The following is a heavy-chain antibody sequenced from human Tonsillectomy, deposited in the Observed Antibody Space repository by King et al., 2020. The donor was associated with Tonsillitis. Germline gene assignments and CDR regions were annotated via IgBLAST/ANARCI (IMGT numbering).Heavy chain of an antibody. CDR2: INPNSGDT. V-gene: IGHV1-2*02. Sequence: QLVQSGAEVKKPGASVKVSCKASGYTFIGYYMHWVRQAPGQGLEWMGWINPNSGDTNYAQKFQGRVTMTRDTSISTAYMEPSSLRSDDTAVYYCAREGRDAYTVPDSWGQGTLVTVSS. D-gene: IGHD5-24*01. J-gene: IGHJ4*02. CDR3: AREGRDAYTVPDS. CDR1: GYTFIGYY.